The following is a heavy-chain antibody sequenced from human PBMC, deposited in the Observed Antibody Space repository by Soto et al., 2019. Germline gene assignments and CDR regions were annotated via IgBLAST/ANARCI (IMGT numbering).Heavy chain of an antibody. D-gene: IGHD6-19*01. CDR2: IYYSGST. CDR1: GGSISSYY. J-gene: IGHJ5*02. Sequence: SETLSLTCTVSGGSISSYYWSWIRQPPGKGLEWIGYIYYSGSTNYNPSLRSRVTISVDTSKHQFSLKLSSVTAADTAVYYCPRGIAVAGGGVFWFDPWGQGTLVTVSS. V-gene: IGHV4-59*01. CDR3: PRGIAVAGGGVFWFDP.